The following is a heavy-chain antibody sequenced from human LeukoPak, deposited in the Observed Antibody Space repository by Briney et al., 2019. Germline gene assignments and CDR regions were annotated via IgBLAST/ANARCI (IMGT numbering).Heavy chain of an antibody. CDR1: GFTFSSYA. Sequence: GGSLRLSCAASGFTFSSYAMHWVRQAPGKGLEWVAVISYDGSIKYYADSVKGRFTISRDNSKNTLYLQMNSLRAEDTAVYYCARDRANWGIGDAFDIWGQGTMVTVSS. CDR3: ARDRANWGIGDAFDI. CDR2: ISYDGSIK. V-gene: IGHV3-30*04. D-gene: IGHD7-27*01. J-gene: IGHJ3*02.